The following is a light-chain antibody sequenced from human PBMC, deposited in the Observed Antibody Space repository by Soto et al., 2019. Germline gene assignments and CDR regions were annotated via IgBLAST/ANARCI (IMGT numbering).Light chain of an antibody. J-gene: IGKJ4*01. CDR1: QDVSSN. CDR3: QQYIRWPLT. V-gene: IGKV3-15*01. Sequence: EMVVTQSPATLSVYPGERATLSCRASQDVSSNLAWYQQKPGQAPSLLIYGASTRATGTPASFSGSGSGTEFTRTISSLQSEDYAVYFCQQYIRWPLTFGGGTKVEI. CDR2: GAS.